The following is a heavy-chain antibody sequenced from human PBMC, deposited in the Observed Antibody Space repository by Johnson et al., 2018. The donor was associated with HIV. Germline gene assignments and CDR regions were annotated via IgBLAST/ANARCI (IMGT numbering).Heavy chain of an antibody. CDR3: ARDGPTRPVGARGVFDAFDI. J-gene: IGHJ3*02. CDR2: ISSSGSTI. D-gene: IGHD1-26*01. V-gene: IGHV3-11*04. Sequence: VQVVESGGGVVQPGGSLRLSCAASGFTFSDYYMSWIRQAPGKGLEWVSYISSSGSTIYYADSVKGRFTISRDNSKNTLYLQMNSLRAEDTAVYYCARDGPTRPVGARGVFDAFDIWGQGTMVTVSS. CDR1: GFTFSDYY.